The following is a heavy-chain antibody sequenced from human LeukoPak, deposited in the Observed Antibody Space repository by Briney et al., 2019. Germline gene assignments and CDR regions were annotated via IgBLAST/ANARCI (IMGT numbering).Heavy chain of an antibody. D-gene: IGHD2-21*01. CDR2: INPNSGRT. V-gene: IGHV1-2*02. CDR3: ARADRLHGGPYLIGP. CDR1: GYTFTDYY. J-gene: IGHJ5*02. Sequence: GASVKVSCKTSGYTFTDYYLHWVRRAPGQGLEWMGWINPNSGRTSSAQKFQGRVTMTRDTSLATVYMEVTWLTSGDTAIYYCARADRLHGGPYLIGPWGQGTLVTVSS.